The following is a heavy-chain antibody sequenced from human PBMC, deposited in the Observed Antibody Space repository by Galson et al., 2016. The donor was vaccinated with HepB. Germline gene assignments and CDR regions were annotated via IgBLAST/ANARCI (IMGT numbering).Heavy chain of an antibody. D-gene: IGHD2-2*01. CDR2: IKSKTDGGTT. CDR1: GFTFNNAW. Sequence: SLRLSCAVSGFTFNNAWMSWVCQAPGKGLEWVGRIKSKTDGGTTDYAAPVKGRFTISRDDSKNTLYLQMNSLKAEDTAVYYCTRCRTSCSTFDYWGQGTLVTVSS. J-gene: IGHJ4*02. V-gene: IGHV3-15*01. CDR3: TRCRTSCSTFDY.